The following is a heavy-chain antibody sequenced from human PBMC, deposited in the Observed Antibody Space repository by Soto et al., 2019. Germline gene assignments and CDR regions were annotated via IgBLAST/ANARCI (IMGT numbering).Heavy chain of an antibody. V-gene: IGHV3-30*04. Sequence: GGSLRLSCAASGFTFSSYAMHWVRQAPGKGLEWVAVISYDGSNKYYADSVKGRFTISRDNSKNTLYLQMNSLSAEDTAVYYCARSPRRQRWLQFGDAFDIWGQGTMVTVSS. CDR1: GFTFSSYA. CDR2: ISYDGSNK. J-gene: IGHJ3*02. D-gene: IGHD5-12*01. CDR3: ARSPRRQRWLQFGDAFDI.